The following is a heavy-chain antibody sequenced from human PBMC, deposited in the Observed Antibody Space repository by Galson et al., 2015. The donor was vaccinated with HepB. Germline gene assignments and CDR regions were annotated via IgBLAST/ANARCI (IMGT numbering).Heavy chain of an antibody. CDR3: ARGEMSTIFAD. D-gene: IGHD5-24*01. Sequence: PALVKPTQTLTLTCTFSGFSLSTSRMRMSWIRQPPGKALEWLARIDWDDGKFYSTSLKTRLAISKDTSRNQVVLTMTNMDPVDTATYYCARGEMSTIFADWGQGTLVTVSS. CDR2: IDWDDGK. J-gene: IGHJ4*02. V-gene: IGHV2-70*04. CDR1: GFSLSTSRMR.